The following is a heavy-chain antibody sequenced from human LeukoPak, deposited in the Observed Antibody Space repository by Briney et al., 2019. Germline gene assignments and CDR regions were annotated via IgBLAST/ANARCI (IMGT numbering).Heavy chain of an antibody. CDR3: ARDHKSWWNRGYSGYDFDY. D-gene: IGHD5-12*01. CDR1: GGTFSSYA. CDR2: IIPIFGTA. Sequence: SVKVSCKASGGTFSSYAISWVRQAPGQGLEWMGGIIPIFGTANYAQKFQGRVTITADESTSTAYMELSSLRSEDTAVYYCARDHKSWWNRGYSGYDFDYWGQGTLVTVSS. J-gene: IGHJ4*02. V-gene: IGHV1-69*01.